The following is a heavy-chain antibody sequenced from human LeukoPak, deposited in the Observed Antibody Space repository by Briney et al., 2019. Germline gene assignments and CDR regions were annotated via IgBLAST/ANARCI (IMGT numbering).Heavy chain of an antibody. CDR1: GFAFSSYA. CDR3: AKDRSGGSSWYSFDY. J-gene: IGHJ4*02. V-gene: IGHV3-23*01. D-gene: IGHD6-13*01. CDR2: ISGSGGST. Sequence: PGGSLRLSCAASGFAFSSYAMSWVRQAPGKGLEWVSPISGSGGSTYFADSVKGRFTISRDNSKNTLYLQMNSLRAEDTAVYYCAKDRSGGSSWYSFDYWGQGTLVTVSS.